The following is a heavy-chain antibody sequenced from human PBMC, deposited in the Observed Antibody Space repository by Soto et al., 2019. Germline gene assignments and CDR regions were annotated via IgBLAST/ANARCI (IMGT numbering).Heavy chain of an antibody. V-gene: IGHV4-30-4*01. CDR2: IYYSGST. CDR1: GGSISSGDYY. CDR3: AIGTPYYDFWSGYIFDY. J-gene: IGHJ4*02. D-gene: IGHD3-3*01. Sequence: QVQLQESGPGLVKPSQTLSLTCTVSGGSISSGDYYWSWIRQPPGNGLEWIGYIYYSGSTYYNPSLKSPVTISVDTSKNQFSLKLSSVTAADTAVYYCAIGTPYYDFWSGYIFDYWGQGTLVTVSS.